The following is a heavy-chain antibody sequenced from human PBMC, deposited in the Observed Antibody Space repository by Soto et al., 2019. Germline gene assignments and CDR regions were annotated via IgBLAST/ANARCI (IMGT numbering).Heavy chain of an antibody. CDR2: IHHSGTT. CDR3: AVDYANGYYFDY. J-gene: IGHJ4*02. Sequence: SETLSLTCAVSGYSISSGFYWGWIRQPPGTGLEWIANIHHSGTTQYNPSLKSRVTISVDTSKNQFSPKLSSVTAEDTALYYCAVDYANGYYFDYWGQGTLVTVSS. V-gene: IGHV4-38-2*01. CDR1: GYSISSGFY. D-gene: IGHD4-17*01.